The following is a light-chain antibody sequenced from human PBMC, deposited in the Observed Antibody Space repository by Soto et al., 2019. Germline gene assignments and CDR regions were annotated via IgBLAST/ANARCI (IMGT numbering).Light chain of an antibody. J-gene: IGKJ2*01. V-gene: IGKV3-20*01. CDR1: QSVSSSY. CDR3: QQYGGSPPYT. Sequence: EIVLTQSPGTLSLSPGERVTLSCRASQSVSSSYLAWYQQKPAQAPRLLIYGASNRATGIPDRLSGSRSGTDFNLTISRLEPEDFAVYYCQQYGGSPPYTFGQGTKLEIK. CDR2: GAS.